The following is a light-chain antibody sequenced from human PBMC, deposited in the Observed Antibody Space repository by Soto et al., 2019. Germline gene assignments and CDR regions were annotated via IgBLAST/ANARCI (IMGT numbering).Light chain of an antibody. CDR1: QSISTY. CDR2: AAS. Sequence: DIQMTQSPSSLSASVGDRVAITCLASQSISTYLNWYQQKPGKAPKLLIYAASSLQSGVPSRFSGSGSGTDFTLTISSLQPEDFATYYCQQSYSTQTFGQGTKVDNK. V-gene: IGKV1-39*01. J-gene: IGKJ1*01. CDR3: QQSYSTQT.